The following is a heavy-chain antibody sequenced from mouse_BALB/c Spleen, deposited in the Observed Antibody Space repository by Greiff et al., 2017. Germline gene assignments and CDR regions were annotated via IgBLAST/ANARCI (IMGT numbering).Heavy chain of an antibody. J-gene: IGHJ2*01. D-gene: IGHD2-2*01. Sequence: EVNVVESGPELVKPGASVKVSCKASGYAFTSYNMYWVKQSHGKSLEWIGRINPYNGDTFYNQKFKGKATLTVDKSSSTAHMELRSLASEDSAVYYCARGLLDYWGQGTTLTVSS. CDR3: ARGLLDY. V-gene: IGHV1-20*02. CDR1: GYAFTSYN. CDR2: INPYNGDT.